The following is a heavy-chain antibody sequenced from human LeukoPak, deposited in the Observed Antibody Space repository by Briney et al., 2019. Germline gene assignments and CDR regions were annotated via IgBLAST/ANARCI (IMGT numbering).Heavy chain of an antibody. CDR1: GDTFTTYY. CDR3: ARGSSAARGQASWFDP. CDR2: INPSGDST. D-gene: IGHD2-2*01. J-gene: IGHJ5*02. Sequence: ASVKVSCKASGDTFTTYYMHWVRQAPGQGLEWMGIINPSGDSTNYAQKFQGRVTMTRDTSTSTVYMDLSSLRSEDTAVYYCARGSSAARGQASWFDPWGQGTLVTVSS. V-gene: IGHV1-46*01.